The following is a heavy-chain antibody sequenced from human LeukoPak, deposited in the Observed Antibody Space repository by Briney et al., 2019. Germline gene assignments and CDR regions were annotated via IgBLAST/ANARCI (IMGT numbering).Heavy chain of an antibody. Sequence: SSVKVSCKASGGTFSSYAIIWVRQAPGQGLEWMGGIIPIFGTANYAQKFQGRVTITADESTSTAYMELSSLRSEDTAVYYCARTPSLYYDSSGYYDPNFDYWGQGTLVTVSS. D-gene: IGHD3-22*01. CDR3: ARTPSLYYDSSGYYDPNFDY. CDR2: IIPIFGTA. CDR1: GGTFSSYA. J-gene: IGHJ4*02. V-gene: IGHV1-69*01.